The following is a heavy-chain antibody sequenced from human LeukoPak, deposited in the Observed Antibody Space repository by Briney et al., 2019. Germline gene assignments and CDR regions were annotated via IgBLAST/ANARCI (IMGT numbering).Heavy chain of an antibody. CDR3: ARVIQLWSGGADY. D-gene: IGHD5-18*01. Sequence: SETLSLTCAVYGGSFSGYYWSWIRQPPGKGLEWIGEINHSGSTNYNPSLKSRVTISVDTSKSQFSLKLSSVTAADTAVYYCARVIQLWSGGADYWGQGTLVTVSS. J-gene: IGHJ4*02. CDR1: GGSFSGYY. V-gene: IGHV4-34*01. CDR2: INHSGST.